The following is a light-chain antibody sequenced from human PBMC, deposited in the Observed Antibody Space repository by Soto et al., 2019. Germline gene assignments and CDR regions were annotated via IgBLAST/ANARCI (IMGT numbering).Light chain of an antibody. Sequence: QSVLTQPPSVSGAPGQRVTISGTGSSSNIGAGYDVHWYQQLPGTATKLFIVGNSHRPSGVPDRFSGSKSGTSASLAITGLQAEDEADYYCQSFDSSLRGWVFGGGTKLTVL. CDR3: QSFDSSLRGWV. V-gene: IGLV1-40*01. CDR2: GNS. J-gene: IGLJ3*02. CDR1: SSNIGAGYD.